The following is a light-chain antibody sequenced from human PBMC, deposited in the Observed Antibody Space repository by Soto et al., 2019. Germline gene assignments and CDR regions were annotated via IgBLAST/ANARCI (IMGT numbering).Light chain of an antibody. J-gene: IGKJ5*01. CDR1: QSISSY. CDR2: DAS. V-gene: IGKV1-5*01. CDR3: QQYNSYPIT. Sequence: DIQMTQSPSSLSASVGDGVTITCRASQSISSYVSWYQQKPGKAPKLLIYDASNLESGVPSRFSGSGSGTEFTLTTSSLQPDDFATYYCQQYNSYPITFGQGTRLEIK.